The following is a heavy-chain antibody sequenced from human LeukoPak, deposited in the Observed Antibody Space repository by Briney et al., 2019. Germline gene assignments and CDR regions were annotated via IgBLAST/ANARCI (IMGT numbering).Heavy chain of an antibody. J-gene: IGHJ6*02. Sequence: ASVKVSCKASGYTFTSHGISWVRQAPGQGLEWMGGIIPIFGTANYAQKFQGRVTITADESTSTAYMELSSLRSEDTAVYYCARLPYTASYYYYGMDVWGQGTTVTVSS. CDR1: GYTFTSHG. D-gene: IGHD3-16*01. CDR3: ARLPYTASYYYYGMDV. V-gene: IGHV1-69*13. CDR2: IIPIFGTA.